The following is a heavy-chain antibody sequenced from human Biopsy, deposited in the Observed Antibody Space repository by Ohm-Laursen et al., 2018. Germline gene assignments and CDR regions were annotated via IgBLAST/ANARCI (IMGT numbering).Heavy chain of an antibody. Sequence: AASVNVSCKASGFSFTGYYIHWVRQAPGQGLEWMGWISPKSGDTNYAHKFQGNITMTRDTSMSTAYMEMSRLRCDDTAVYYCALQSVAQMKNFDYWGQGTLVTVSS. CDR3: ALQSVAQMKNFDY. V-gene: IGHV1-2*02. CDR2: ISPKSGDT. CDR1: GFSFTGYY. J-gene: IGHJ4*02. D-gene: IGHD6-19*01.